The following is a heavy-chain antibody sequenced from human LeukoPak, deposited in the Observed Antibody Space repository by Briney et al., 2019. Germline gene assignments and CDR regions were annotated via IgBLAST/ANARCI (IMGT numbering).Heavy chain of an antibody. CDR1: GYTFTGYY. J-gene: IGHJ4*02. V-gene: IGHV1-2*06. Sequence: ASVKVSCKASGYTFTGYYMHWVRQAPGQGLEWMGRINPNSGGTNYAQKFQGRVTMTRDTSIITAYTELSRLRSDDTAVYYCARAADSGSTYYFDYWGQGTLVTVSS. CDR2: INPNSGGT. D-gene: IGHD3-22*01. CDR3: ARAADSGSTYYFDY.